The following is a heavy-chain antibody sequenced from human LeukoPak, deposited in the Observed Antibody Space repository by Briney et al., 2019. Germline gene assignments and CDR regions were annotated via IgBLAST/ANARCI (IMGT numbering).Heavy chain of an antibody. CDR1: GFTFNSHA. D-gene: IGHD1-1*01. CDR3: AKGSQESPRTILDAFDI. V-gene: IGHV3-23*01. CDR2: ISGSAFT. Sequence: AGGSLRLSCAASGFTFNSHAMSWVRQAPGKGLEWVSTISGSAFTYYADSVKGRFTISRDTSKNTLFLDMNTLRVEDTAVYYCAKGSQESPRTILDAFDIWGQGTMVSVSS. J-gene: IGHJ3*02.